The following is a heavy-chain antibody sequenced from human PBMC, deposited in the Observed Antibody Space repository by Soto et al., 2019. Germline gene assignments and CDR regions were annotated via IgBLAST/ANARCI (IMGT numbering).Heavy chain of an antibody. CDR1: GFPFSSYW. CDR3: PRSSGSNGDAFDI. CDR2: INSDGSST. Sequence: EVQLVESGGGLVQPGGSLRFACVASGFPFSSYWMHWVRHAQGKGLVWVSRINSDGSSTNYADSVKGRFTISRDNAKNTAYLQMNSLRAEDTAVYYCPRSSGSNGDAFDIWGQGTMVTVYS. J-gene: IGHJ3*02. D-gene: IGHD3-22*01. V-gene: IGHV3-74*01.